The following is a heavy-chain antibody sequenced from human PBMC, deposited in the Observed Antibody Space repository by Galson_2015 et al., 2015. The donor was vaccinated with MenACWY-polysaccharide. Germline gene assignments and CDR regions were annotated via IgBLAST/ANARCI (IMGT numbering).Heavy chain of an antibody. V-gene: IGHV3-74*01. Sequence: LRLSCAASGFTFSSYWMHWVRQAPGKGLVWVSRINSDGSSTSYADSVKGRFTISRDNAKNTLYLQMNSLRAEDTAVYYCARDFVGDIVVVPAALDYWGQGTLVTVSS. D-gene: IGHD2-2*01. CDR2: INSDGSST. J-gene: IGHJ4*02. CDR1: GFTFSSYW. CDR3: ARDFVGDIVVVPAALDY.